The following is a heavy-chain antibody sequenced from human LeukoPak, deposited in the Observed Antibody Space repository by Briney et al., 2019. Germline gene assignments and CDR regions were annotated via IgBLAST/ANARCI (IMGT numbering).Heavy chain of an antibody. D-gene: IGHD3-22*01. CDR1: GGTFSSYA. CDR3: ASWDNLGSSGYRFDY. V-gene: IGHV1-69*04. Sequence: ASVKVSCKASGGTFSSYAISWVRQAPGQGLEWMGRIIPILCIANYAQKFQGRVTITADKSTSTAYMELSSLRSEDTAVYYCASWDNLGSSGYRFDYWGQGTLVTVSS. CDR2: IIPILCIA. J-gene: IGHJ4*02.